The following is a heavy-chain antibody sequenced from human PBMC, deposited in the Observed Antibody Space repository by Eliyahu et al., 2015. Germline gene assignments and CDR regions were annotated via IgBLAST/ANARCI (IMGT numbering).Heavy chain of an antibody. J-gene: IGHJ5*02. D-gene: IGHD6-19*01. CDR2: IYYSGST. Sequence: QVQLQESGPGLVXPSETLSLTCTVSGGSVSXGFYYWSWIRQPPGKGLEYIGFIYYSGSTNYNPSLQSRVTISLDTSKNQFSLKLTSVTAADTAVYYCARGARYNNGWPWFDPWGLGTLVTVSS. V-gene: IGHV4-61*01. CDR3: ARGARYNNGWPWFDP. CDR1: GGSVSXGFYY.